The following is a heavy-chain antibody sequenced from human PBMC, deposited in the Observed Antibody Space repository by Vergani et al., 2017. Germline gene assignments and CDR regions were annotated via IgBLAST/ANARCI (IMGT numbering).Heavy chain of an antibody. CDR1: GFTFSSHA. CDR3: AKGGGGY. CDR2: ISGSDGST. Sequence: EVQMLESGGDLVQPGGSLRLSCRASGFTFSSHAMSWVRRAPRKGLEWVSAISGSDGSTYYADSVTGRFTISRDNSKNTLYLQMNSLRAEDTAVYYCAKGGGGYWSQGTLVTVSS. D-gene: IGHD2-15*01. V-gene: IGHV3-23*01. J-gene: IGHJ4*02.